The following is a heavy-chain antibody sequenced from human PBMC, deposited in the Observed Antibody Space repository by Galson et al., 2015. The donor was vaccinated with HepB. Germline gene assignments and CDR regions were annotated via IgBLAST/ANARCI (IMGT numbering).Heavy chain of an antibody. V-gene: IGHV3-49*03. D-gene: IGHD2-21*01. CDR1: GFTFGDYA. Sequence: SLRLSCATSGFTFGDYAMSWFRQAPGKGLEWVGFIRHKGYGGTSAYAASVRARFSISRDDSESIAYMQMDSLKTDDTAVYYCTMESGGDSDYWGQGTLVTVSS. CDR2: IRHKGYGGTS. J-gene: IGHJ4*02. CDR3: TMESGGDSDY.